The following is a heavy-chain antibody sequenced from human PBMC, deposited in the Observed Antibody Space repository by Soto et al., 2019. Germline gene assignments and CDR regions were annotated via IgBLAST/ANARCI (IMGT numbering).Heavy chain of an antibody. J-gene: IGHJ6*02. CDR3: ARYGLDSWRSTRGVVYAPPPYYGMGV. V-gene: IGHV1-18*01. D-gene: IGHD2-8*02. CDR2: ISAYNGDT. Sequence: ASVKVSCKASGYTFTSYGISWVRQAPGQGLEWMGWISAYNGDTNYAQKLQGRVTMTTDTSTSTAYMELSSLRSEDTAVYYCARYGLDSWRSTRGVVYAPPPYYGMGVWGQGTTVTVSS. CDR1: GYTFTSYG.